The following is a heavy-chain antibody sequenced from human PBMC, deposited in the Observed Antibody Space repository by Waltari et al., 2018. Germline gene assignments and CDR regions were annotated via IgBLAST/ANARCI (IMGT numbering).Heavy chain of an antibody. J-gene: IGHJ4*02. Sequence: QVQLVESGGGVVQPGGSLRLSCAASGFTFSSYGMHWVRQAPGKGLEWVAFIRYDGSNKYYADSVKGRFTISRDNSKNTLYLQMNSLRAEDTAVYYCAKDIDIVATNSFDYWGQGTLVTVSS. CDR3: AKDIDIVATNSFDY. V-gene: IGHV3-30*02. D-gene: IGHD5-12*01. CDR1: GFTFSSYG. CDR2: IRYDGSNK.